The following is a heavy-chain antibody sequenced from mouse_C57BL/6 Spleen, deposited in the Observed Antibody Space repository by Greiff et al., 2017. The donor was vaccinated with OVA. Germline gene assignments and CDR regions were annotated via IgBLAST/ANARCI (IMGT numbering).Heavy chain of an antibody. Sequence: EVQLQQSGAELVRPGASVKLSCTASGFNIKDYYMHWVKQRPEQGLEWIGRIDPEDGDTEYAPKFQGKATMTADTSSNTAYLQLSSLTSEDIAVYYCTTGNYGSSPDVWGTGTTVTVSS. J-gene: IGHJ1*03. CDR3: TTGNYGSSPDV. V-gene: IGHV14-1*01. CDR2: IDPEDGDT. CDR1: GFNIKDYY. D-gene: IGHD1-1*01.